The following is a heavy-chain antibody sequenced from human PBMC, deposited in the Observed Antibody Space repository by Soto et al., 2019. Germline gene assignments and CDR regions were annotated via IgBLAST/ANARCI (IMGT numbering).Heavy chain of an antibody. CDR2: INHSGST. V-gene: IGHV4-34*01. Sequence: SETLSLTCAFYGGSFSGYYWSWIRQPPGKGLEWIGEINHSGSTNYNPSLKSRVTISVDTSKNQFSLKLSSVTAADTAVYYCARSITMIVVVNYFDYWGQGTLVTV. J-gene: IGHJ4*02. D-gene: IGHD3-22*01. CDR3: ARSITMIVVVNYFDY. CDR1: GGSFSGYY.